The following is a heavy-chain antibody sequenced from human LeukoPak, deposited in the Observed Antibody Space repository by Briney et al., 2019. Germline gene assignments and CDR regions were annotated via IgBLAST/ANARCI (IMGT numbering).Heavy chain of an antibody. Sequence: EGSLRLSCAASGFTFSSYSMNWVRQAPGKGLEWVSSISSSSSYIYYADSVKGRFTISRDNAKNSLYLQMNSLRAEDTAVYYCAREQYQRSEGVDYWGQGTLVTVSS. J-gene: IGHJ4*02. V-gene: IGHV3-21*01. D-gene: IGHD2-2*01. CDR1: GFTFSSYS. CDR3: AREQYQRSEGVDY. CDR2: ISSSSSYI.